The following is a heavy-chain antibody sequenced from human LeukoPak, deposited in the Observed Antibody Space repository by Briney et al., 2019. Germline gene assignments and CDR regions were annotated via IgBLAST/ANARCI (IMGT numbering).Heavy chain of an antibody. CDR1: GGSFSGYY. CDR3: VRAGGSSWSDF. CDR2: INHSGST. D-gene: IGHD6-13*01. Sequence: PSETLSLTCAVYGGSFSGYYWSWIRQPPGKGLEWIGEINHSGSTNYNPSLKSRVTISVDTSKNQFSLKLSSVTAADTAVYYCVRAGGSSWSDFWGQGTLVTVSS. V-gene: IGHV4-34*01. J-gene: IGHJ4*02.